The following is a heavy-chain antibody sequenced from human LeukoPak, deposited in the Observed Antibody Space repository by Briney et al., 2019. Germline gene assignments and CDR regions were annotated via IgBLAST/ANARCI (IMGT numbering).Heavy chain of an antibody. J-gene: IGHJ4*02. Sequence: SVKVSCKASGGTFSSYAISWVRQAPGQGLEWMGGIIPIFGTPNYAQNFQGRVTITADTSTNTAYMELSSLRSGVTAVYYCARGDTLYGSSAHAGYWGQGTLVTVSS. D-gene: IGHD6-13*01. CDR1: GGTFSSYA. CDR2: IIPIFGTP. CDR3: ARGDTLYGSSAHAGY. V-gene: IGHV1-69*06.